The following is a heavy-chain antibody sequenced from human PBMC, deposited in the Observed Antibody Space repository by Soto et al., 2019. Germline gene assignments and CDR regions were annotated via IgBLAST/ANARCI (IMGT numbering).Heavy chain of an antibody. CDR1: GYSFTGYY. D-gene: IGHD3-3*01. V-gene: IGHV1-2*02. CDR3: ARVRQIKAFGEDYYGMDV. J-gene: IGHJ6*02. CDR2: INPNSGGT. Sequence: XSVKGSCKASGYSFTGYYMRWVRQAPGQGLEWMGWINPNSGGTNYAQKFQGRVTMTRDTSISTAYMGLSRLRSDDTAVYYCARVRQIKAFGEDYYGMDVWAQRTTVTVSS.